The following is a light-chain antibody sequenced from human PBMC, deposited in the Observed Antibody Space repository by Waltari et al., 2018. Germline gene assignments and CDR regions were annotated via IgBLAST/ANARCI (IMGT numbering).Light chain of an antibody. Sequence: DFVMTQSPDSLAVSLGARATINCRSSQTILDNADKSNYLAWYQHKPGQPPKLLISWASARESGVPDRFTGSGSGTDFTRTISSLQAEDVAMYYCQQYYSTPRTFGQGTKVEVK. J-gene: IGKJ1*01. CDR1: QTILDNADKSNY. V-gene: IGKV4-1*01. CDR3: QQYYSTPRT. CDR2: WAS.